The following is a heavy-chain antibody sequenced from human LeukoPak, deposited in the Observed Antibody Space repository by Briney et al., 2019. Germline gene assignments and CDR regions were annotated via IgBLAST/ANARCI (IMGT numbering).Heavy chain of an antibody. D-gene: IGHD2-15*01. CDR3: WTAVVVAATFKYYFDY. CDR1: GYTFTGYY. CDR2: INPNSGGT. V-gene: IGHV1-2*06. Sequence: ASVKVSCKASGYTFTGYYMHWVRQAPGQGLEWMGRINPNSGGTNYAQKFQGRVTMTRDTSISTAYMELSRPRSDDTAVYYCWTAVVVAATFKYYFDYWGQGTLVTVSS. J-gene: IGHJ4*02.